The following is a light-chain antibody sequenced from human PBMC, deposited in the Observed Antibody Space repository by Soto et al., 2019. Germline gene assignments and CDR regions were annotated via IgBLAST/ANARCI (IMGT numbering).Light chain of an antibody. CDR2: GAS. J-gene: IGKJ2*01. V-gene: IGKV3-20*01. Sequence: EIVLTQSPGTLSLSPGERATLSCRASQSVGSNYLAWYQQKPGQAPRLLIYGASSRATGIPDRISGGGSGTDFTLTISRLEPEDCAVYYCQQYGSSPDTFGQGTKLEIK. CDR1: QSVGSNY. CDR3: QQYGSSPDT.